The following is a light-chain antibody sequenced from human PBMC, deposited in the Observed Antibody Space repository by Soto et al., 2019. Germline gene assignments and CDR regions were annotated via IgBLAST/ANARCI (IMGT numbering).Light chain of an antibody. CDR1: QSISSW. CDR2: DVS. J-gene: IGKJ1*01. CDR3: QQYTNYPWT. V-gene: IGKV1-5*01. Sequence: DIKMTQSPPTLSASVGDRVTITCRASQSISSWLAWYQQRPGKAPNLLIYDVSSLESGVPSRFSGSGSGTEFTLTISSLQPDDFATYYCQQYTNYPWTFGQGTKVEIK.